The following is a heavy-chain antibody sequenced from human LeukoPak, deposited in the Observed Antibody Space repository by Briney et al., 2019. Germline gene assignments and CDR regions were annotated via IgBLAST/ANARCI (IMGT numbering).Heavy chain of an antibody. D-gene: IGHD7-27*01. Sequence: SETLSLTCTVSGGSVSNYYWSWIRQSPGKGLEWIGYIYYTETSYNPSLKSRVTISADTSKNQFSLKLYSVTAADTAVYYCATRKLGNDYWGQGTLITVSS. CDR1: GGSVSNYY. J-gene: IGHJ4*02. CDR3: ATRKLGNDY. V-gene: IGHV4-59*02. CDR2: IYYTET.